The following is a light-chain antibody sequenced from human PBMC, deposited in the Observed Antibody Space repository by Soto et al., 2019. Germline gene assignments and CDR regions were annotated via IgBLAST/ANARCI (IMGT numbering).Light chain of an antibody. V-gene: IGKV1-39*01. CDR2: AAS. Sequence: DIQMTQSPSSLSASVGDRVTITCRASQPITAYLNWYRQKPGKAPELLIFAASSLQSGVPSRFSGSGSGTEFTLTISSLQPEDFATYYCQQSHSIPITFGQGTRLEIQ. CDR1: QPITAY. J-gene: IGKJ5*01. CDR3: QQSHSIPIT.